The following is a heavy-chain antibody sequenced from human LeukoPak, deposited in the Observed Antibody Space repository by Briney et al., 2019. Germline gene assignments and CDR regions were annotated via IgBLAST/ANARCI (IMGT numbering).Heavy chain of an antibody. CDR3: ARPVVTPGGTYYYYYMDV. J-gene: IGHJ6*03. Sequence: GGSLSLSCAASGFTFSSYAMHWVRQAPGKGLEWVAVISYDGSNKYYADSVKGRFTISRDNSKNTLYLQMNSLRAEDTAVYYCARPVVTPGGTYYYYYMDVWGKGTTVTVSS. CDR1: GFTFSSYA. V-gene: IGHV3-30*04. D-gene: IGHD4-23*01. CDR2: ISYDGSNK.